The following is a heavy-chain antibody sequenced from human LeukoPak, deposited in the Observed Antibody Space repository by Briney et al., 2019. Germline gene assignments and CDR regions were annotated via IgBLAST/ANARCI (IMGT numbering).Heavy chain of an antibody. CDR2: IWYDGSNK. CDR3: ARARCSSTSCYLIYYYYGMDV. J-gene: IGHJ6*02. V-gene: IGHV3-33*01. D-gene: IGHD2-2*01. Sequence: GGSLRLSCAASGFTFSSYGMHWVRQAPGKGLEWVAVIWYDGSNKYYADSVEGRFTISRDNSKNTLYLQMNSLRAEDTAVYYCARARCSSTSCYLIYYYYGMDVWGQGTTVTVSS. CDR1: GFTFSSYG.